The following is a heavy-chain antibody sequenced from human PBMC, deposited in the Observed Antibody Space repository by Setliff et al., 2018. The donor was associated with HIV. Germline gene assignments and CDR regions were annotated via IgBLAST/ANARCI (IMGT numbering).Heavy chain of an antibody. CDR1: GFTFSSYS. V-gene: IGHV3-48*01. CDR3: AKSSWWEPRAY. CDR2: ISGDTRII. D-gene: IGHD2-15*01. J-gene: IGHJ4*02. Sequence: GGSLRLSCAASGFTFSSYSMNWVRQAPGKGLEWVSYISGDTRIINYADSVRGRFTISRDNSKNTLYLQMNSLRAEDTAVYYCAKSSWWEPRAYWGQGALVTVSS.